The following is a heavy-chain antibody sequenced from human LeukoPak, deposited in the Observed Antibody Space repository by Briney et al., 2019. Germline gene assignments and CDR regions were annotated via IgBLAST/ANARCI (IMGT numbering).Heavy chain of an antibody. V-gene: IGHV3-30-3*01. CDR1: GFTFSSYA. CDR3: ARGPSAAASAFNWFDP. J-gene: IGHJ5*02. D-gene: IGHD6-13*01. Sequence: PGGSLRLSCAASGFTFSSYAMHWVRQAPGKGLEWVAVISYDGSNKYYADSVKGRFTISRDNSKNTLYLQMNSLRAEDTAVYYCARGPSAAASAFNWFDPWGQGTLVTVSS. CDR2: ISYDGSNK.